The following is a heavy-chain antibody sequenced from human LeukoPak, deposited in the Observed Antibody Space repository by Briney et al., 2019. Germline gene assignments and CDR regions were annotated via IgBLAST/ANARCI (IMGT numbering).Heavy chain of an antibody. CDR2: IRSKTYGGTT. Sequence: PGGSLRLPCTTSGLTIGDDAVSWVRQAPGKGLEWVGFIRSKTYGGTTEYAASVKGRFTISRDDSKSIAYLQMNSLKTEDTAVYYCTRTYSSSWSWYFDYWGQGTLVTVSS. V-gene: IGHV3-49*04. J-gene: IGHJ4*02. CDR3: TRTYSSSWSWYFDY. D-gene: IGHD6-13*01. CDR1: GLTIGDDA.